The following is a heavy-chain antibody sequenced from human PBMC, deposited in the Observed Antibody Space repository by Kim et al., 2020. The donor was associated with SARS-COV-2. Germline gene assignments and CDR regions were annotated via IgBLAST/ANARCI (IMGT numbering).Heavy chain of an antibody. J-gene: IGHJ4*02. V-gene: IGHV3-48*01. D-gene: IGHD1-26*01. Sequence: YNTDAVKGRCTIARENATNSLYLQMNSLRGEDTAVYYCARGGSYSPFDYWGQGTLVTVSS. CDR3: ARGGSYSPFDY.